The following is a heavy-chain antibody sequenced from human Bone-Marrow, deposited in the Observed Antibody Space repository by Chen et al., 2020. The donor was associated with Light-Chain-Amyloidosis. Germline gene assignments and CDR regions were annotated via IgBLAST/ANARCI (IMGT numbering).Heavy chain of an antibody. Sequence: VQVVEAGGGLGQPGGSLRRSWVGLGLSFGNHAMTWGRQAPGKGLEWVLVARGGDGTTYYADSVRGRFTIYRDNSKNTLYLQMNSLRAEDTAVYYCAKDRCTSISCSDFDYWGQGTLVTVSS. J-gene: IGHJ4*02. CDR1: GLSFGNHA. CDR3: AKDRCTSISCSDFDY. V-gene: IGHV3-23*04. CDR2: ARGGDGTT. D-gene: IGHD2-2*01.